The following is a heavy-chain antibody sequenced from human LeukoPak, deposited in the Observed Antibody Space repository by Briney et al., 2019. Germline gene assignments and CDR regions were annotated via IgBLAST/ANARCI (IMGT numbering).Heavy chain of an antibody. Sequence: GGSLRLSCEASGFTFSNYNLNWVRQAPGKGLEWVSYISSSSSTTYYADSVKGRFTIARDNAKNSLYLQMNSLRDEDTAVYYCARDDSYAFDYWGQGTLVTVSS. CDR3: ARDDSYAFDY. CDR2: ISSSSSTT. CDR1: GFTFSNYN. D-gene: IGHD5-18*01. J-gene: IGHJ4*02. V-gene: IGHV3-48*02.